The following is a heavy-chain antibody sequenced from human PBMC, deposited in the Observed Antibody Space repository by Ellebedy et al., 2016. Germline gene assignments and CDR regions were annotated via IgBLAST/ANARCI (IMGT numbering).Heavy chain of an antibody. V-gene: IGHV4-30-4*01. CDR1: GGSINSGDYY. CDR2: IYYSGTT. D-gene: IGHD3-3*01. CDR3: ARETDFWSDSSYFDY. Sequence: SEILSLTXSVSGGSINSGDYYWSWIRQPPGQGLEWLGYIYYSGTTYYNTSLKSRITISVDTSKNQFSLRLSSVTAADTAVYFCARETDFWSDSSYFDYWGQGILVTISS. J-gene: IGHJ4*02.